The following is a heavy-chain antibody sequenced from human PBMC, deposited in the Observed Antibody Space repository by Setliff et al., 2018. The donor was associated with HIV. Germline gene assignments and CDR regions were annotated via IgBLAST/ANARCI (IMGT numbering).Heavy chain of an antibody. Sequence: SETLSLTCTVSGDSMTSGSYYWTWIQQPAGKRLEWIGRVTVNGATEYNPSLQSRVTISVDTSENQFSLKVTSVTAADTATYYCSRGPPFDRWGRGTLVTVPS. V-gene: IGHV4-61*02. CDR2: VTVNGAT. CDR3: SRGPPFDR. J-gene: IGHJ2*01. CDR1: GDSMTSGSYY.